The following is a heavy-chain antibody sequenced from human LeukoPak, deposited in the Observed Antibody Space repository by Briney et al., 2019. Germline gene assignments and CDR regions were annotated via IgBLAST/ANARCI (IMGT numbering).Heavy chain of an antibody. V-gene: IGHV1-46*01. D-gene: IGHD3-22*01. CDR2: INPSGGST. Sequence: GASVKVSCKASGYTFTSYGISWVRQAPGQGLEWMGIINPSGGSTSYAQKFQGRVTMTRDTSTSTVYMELSSLRSEDTAVYYCARDWRLDDSSGYPGDYWGQGTLVTVSS. CDR3: ARDWRLDDSSGYPGDY. CDR1: GYTFTSYG. J-gene: IGHJ4*02.